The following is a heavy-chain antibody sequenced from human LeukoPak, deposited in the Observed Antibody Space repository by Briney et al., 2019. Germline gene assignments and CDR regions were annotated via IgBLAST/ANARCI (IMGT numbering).Heavy chain of an antibody. CDR1: GSTFDDYA. V-gene: IGHV3-9*01. J-gene: IGHJ4*02. CDR2: ISWNSGRI. Sequence: PGGSLRLSCAASGSTFDDYATHWVRQTPGKGLEWVSGISWNSGRIGYADSVKGRFTISKDNAKNSLYLQRNSLRADDTALYYCAKEGDDSRGRLDYWGQGTLVTVS. CDR3: AKEGDDSRGRLDY. D-gene: IGHD3-22*01.